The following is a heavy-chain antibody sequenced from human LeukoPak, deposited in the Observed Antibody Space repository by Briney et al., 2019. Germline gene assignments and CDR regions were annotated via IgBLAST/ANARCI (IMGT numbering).Heavy chain of an antibody. Sequence: SETLSLTCTVSGGSISSGDYYWSWIRQPPGKGLEWIGYIYYSGSTYYNPSLKSRVTISVDTSKNQFSLKLSSVTAADTAVYYCARGSVRLVHGYWGQGTLVTVSS. V-gene: IGHV4-30-4*01. CDR1: GGSISSGDYY. CDR3: ARGSVRLVHGY. J-gene: IGHJ4*02. CDR2: IYYSGST. D-gene: IGHD6-19*01.